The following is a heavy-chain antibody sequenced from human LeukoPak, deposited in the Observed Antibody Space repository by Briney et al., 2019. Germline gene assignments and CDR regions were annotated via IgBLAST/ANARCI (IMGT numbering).Heavy chain of an antibody. CDR3: AKERATTTTFDY. V-gene: IGHV3-23*01. J-gene: IGHJ4*02. CDR1: GFTFSTYA. CDR2: ISGSGGGT. D-gene: IGHD1-26*01. Sequence: GSLRLSCAASGFTFSTYAMSWVRQAPGKGLEWVSLISGSGGGTYYANSVKGRFTISRDNSKNTLYLQMDSLRTEDTAVYYCAKERATTTTFDYWGQGTLITVPS.